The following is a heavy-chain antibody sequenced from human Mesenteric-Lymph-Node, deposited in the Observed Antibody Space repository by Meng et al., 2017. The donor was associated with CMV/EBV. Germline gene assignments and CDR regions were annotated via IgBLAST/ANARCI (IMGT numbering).Heavy chain of an antibody. CDR3: ARGLAATYYYYGMDV. D-gene: IGHD2-15*01. CDR1: GFTFSDYY. V-gene: IGHV3-11*04. Sequence: GESLKISCAASGFTFSDYYMSWIRQAPGKGLEWVSYISSSGSTIYYADSVKGRFTISRDNAKNSLYLQMNSLRAEDTAVYYCARGLAATYYYYGMDVWGQGTTVTVSS. CDR2: ISSSGSTI. J-gene: IGHJ6*02.